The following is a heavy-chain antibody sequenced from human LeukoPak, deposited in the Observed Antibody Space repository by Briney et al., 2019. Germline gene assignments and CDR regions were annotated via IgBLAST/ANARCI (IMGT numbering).Heavy chain of an antibody. J-gene: IGHJ4*02. CDR2: ISWNSGSI. Sequence: GGSLRLSCAASGFPFDDYAMHWVRQAPGKGLEWVSGISWNSGSIGYADSVKGRFTISRDNSKNTLFLQLSGLRAEDTAVYYCAKGQEFLEWIYDYWGQGTLVTVSS. D-gene: IGHD3-3*01. CDR1: GFPFDDYA. V-gene: IGHV3-9*01. CDR3: AKGQEFLEWIYDY.